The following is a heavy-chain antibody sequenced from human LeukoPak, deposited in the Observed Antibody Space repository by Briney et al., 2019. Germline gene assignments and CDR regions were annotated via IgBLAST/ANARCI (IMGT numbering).Heavy chain of an antibody. V-gene: IGHV3-48*01. D-gene: IGHD3-22*01. Sequence: GGSLRLSCAASGFTFSSYSMNWVRQAPGKGLEWVSYISSSSSTIYYADSVKGRFTISRDNAKNSLYLQMNSLRAEDTAVYYCARDRCLGYYASSGIDYWGQGTLVTVSS. CDR3: ARDRCLGYYASSGIDY. CDR1: GFTFSSYS. J-gene: IGHJ4*02. CDR2: ISSSSSTI.